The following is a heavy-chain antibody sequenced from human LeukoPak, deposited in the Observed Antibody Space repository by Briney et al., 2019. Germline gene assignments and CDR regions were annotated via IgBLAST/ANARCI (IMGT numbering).Heavy chain of an antibody. CDR2: IYHSGST. CDR1: GGSISSGGYS. CDR3: AQGGVRVLNAFDI. J-gene: IGHJ3*02. D-gene: IGHD3-10*01. Sequence: NPSETLSLTCAVSGGSISSGGYSWSWIRQPPGKGLEWIGYIYHSGSTYYNPSLKSRVTISVDRSKNQFSLKLSSVTAADTAVYYCAQGGVRVLNAFDIWGQGTMVTVSS. V-gene: IGHV4-30-2*01.